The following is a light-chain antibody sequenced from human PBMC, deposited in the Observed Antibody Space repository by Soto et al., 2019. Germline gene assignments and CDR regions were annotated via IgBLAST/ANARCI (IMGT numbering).Light chain of an antibody. V-gene: IGKV3-15*01. CDR1: QSVSNH. Sequence: EIVMTQSPATLSVSPGERATLSCRASQSVSNHLAWYQQRPGQAPRLVIYGASTRATGIPARFSGSGSGTDFTLTISSLQSEDFAVYYCQQYNKWPLTFGQGTKVDSK. CDR3: QQYNKWPLT. CDR2: GAS. J-gene: IGKJ1*01.